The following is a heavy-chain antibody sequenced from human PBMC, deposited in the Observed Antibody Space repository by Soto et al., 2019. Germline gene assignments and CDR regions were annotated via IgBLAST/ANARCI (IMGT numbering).Heavy chain of an antibody. Sequence: EVQLVESGGGVIQPGESLRLSCAASGFTVTSHYISWVRQAPGKGLEWVSVTYSSGNTDYAVSVKGRFTISRDNSKNTLYLQMNSLRAEDTAVYYCASRGGGNSLWYFDLWGRGTLVTVSS. CDR3: ASRGGGNSLWYFDL. CDR2: TYSSGNT. CDR1: GFTVTSHY. J-gene: IGHJ2*01. D-gene: IGHD2-21*02. V-gene: IGHV3-53*01.